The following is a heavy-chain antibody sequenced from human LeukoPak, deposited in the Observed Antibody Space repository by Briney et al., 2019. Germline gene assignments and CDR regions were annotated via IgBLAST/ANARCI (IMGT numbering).Heavy chain of an antibody. D-gene: IGHD1-26*01. Sequence: GGSLRLSCSASGFTFSSCAMHWVRQGPGKGLEYVSGINDNGRRTHYGDSAKGRFTISRDDSRNTVFLQMSSLRGEDTALYYCVKDLSGSYTFDYWGQGISVTVPS. J-gene: IGHJ4*02. CDR3: VKDLSGSYTFDY. CDR2: INDNGRRT. V-gene: IGHV3-64D*09. CDR1: GFTFSSCA.